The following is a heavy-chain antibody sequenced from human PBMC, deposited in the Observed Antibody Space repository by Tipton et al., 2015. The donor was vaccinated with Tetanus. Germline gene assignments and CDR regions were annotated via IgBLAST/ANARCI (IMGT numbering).Heavy chain of an antibody. CDR3: TTSGIVGSCYRGDY. D-gene: IGHD2-21*01. V-gene: IGHV3-15*07. CDR1: GLFFKNAW. CDR2: IKSKTDGGTT. J-gene: IGHJ4*02. Sequence: SLRLSCATSGLFFKNAWMNWVRQAPGKGLEWVGRIKSKTDGGTTDYAARVKDKFSISRDDSKDTLLLQMHSLKTEDTAVYYCTTSGIVGSCYRGDYWGRGTLVVVSS.